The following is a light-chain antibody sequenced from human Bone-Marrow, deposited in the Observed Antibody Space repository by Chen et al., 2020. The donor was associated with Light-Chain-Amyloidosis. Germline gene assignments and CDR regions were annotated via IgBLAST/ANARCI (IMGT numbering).Light chain of an antibody. V-gene: IGLV2-14*01. CDR3: SSYTITNTLV. CDR1: SSDVGGDNH. CDR2: EVT. Sequence: QSALTQPASVSGSQGPSITISCTGASSDVGGDNHVSWYQQHPVPAPKLIIYEVTNPPSWVPDRFSGSKTDNTATLTIAGLQTEDDADYFSSSYTITNTLVFGSGTRVTVL. J-gene: IGLJ1*01.